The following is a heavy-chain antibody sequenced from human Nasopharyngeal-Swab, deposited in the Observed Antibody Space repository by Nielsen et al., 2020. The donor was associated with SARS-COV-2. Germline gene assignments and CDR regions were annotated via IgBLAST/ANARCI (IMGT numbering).Heavy chain of an antibody. D-gene: IGHD6-13*01. J-gene: IGHJ6*03. CDR2: IYPGDSDT. Sequence: GESLKISCKGSGYSFTSYWSGWVRQMPGKGLEWMGIIYPGDSDTRYSPSFQGQVTISADKSISTAYLQWSSLKASDTAMYYCARPPAAGPYYYYYMDVWGKGTTVTVSS. CDR3: ARPPAAGPYYYYYMDV. CDR1: GYSFTSYW. V-gene: IGHV5-51*01.